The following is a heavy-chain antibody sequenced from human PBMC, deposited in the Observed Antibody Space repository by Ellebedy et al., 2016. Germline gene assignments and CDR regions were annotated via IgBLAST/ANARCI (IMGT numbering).Heavy chain of an antibody. CDR1: GYDFSSYW. CDR2: IYPVDSDT. V-gene: IGHV5-51*01. D-gene: IGHD5-24*01. Sequence: GESLKISCEGSGYDFSSYWIGWVRQMPAKGLEWMGIIYPVDSDTRYSPSFQGQVTISVDKSIKTAYLQWSSLKASDTAMFYCARHRGVELGTIRGHFDYWGQGTQVTVSS. J-gene: IGHJ4*02. CDR3: ARHRGVELGTIRGHFDY.